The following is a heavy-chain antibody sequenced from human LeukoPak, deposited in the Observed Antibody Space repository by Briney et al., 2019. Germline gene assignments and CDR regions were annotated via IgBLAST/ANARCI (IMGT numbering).Heavy chain of an antibody. CDR3: ARHGLVGATTGGYYYMDV. D-gene: IGHD1-26*01. CDR2: IYPGDSDT. J-gene: IGHJ6*03. CDR1: GHSFTSYW. Sequence: GESLKISCKGSGHSFTSYWIGWVRQMPGKGLEWMGIIYPGDSDTRYSPSFQGQVTISADKPISTAYLQWSSLKASDTAMYYCARHGLVGATTGGYYYMDVWGKGTTVTVSS. V-gene: IGHV5-51*01.